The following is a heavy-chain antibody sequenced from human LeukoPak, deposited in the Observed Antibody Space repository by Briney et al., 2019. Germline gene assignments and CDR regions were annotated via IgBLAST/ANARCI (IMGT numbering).Heavy chain of an antibody. CDR2: INPDGSTT. CDR1: GVTFSSYS. Sequence: GGSLRLSCAASGVTFSSYSMNWVRQAPGRGREWVSRINPDGSTTTYADSVKGRFTISRDNAKKTVYLQMNSLRAEDTALYHCVRVLSGSWDWFDPWGQGTLVTVSS. V-gene: IGHV3-74*01. D-gene: IGHD3-22*01. CDR3: VRVLSGSWDWFDP. J-gene: IGHJ5*02.